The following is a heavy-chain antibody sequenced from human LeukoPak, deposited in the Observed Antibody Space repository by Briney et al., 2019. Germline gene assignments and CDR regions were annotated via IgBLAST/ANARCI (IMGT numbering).Heavy chain of an antibody. CDR1: GGSISSYY. CDR2: IYYSGST. V-gene: IGHV4-59*01. CDR3: ARDSAYYYDSSGYHGGFDY. Sequence: SETLSLTRTVSGGSISSYYWSWIRQPPGKGLEWIGYIYYSGSTNYNPSLKSRVTISVDTSKNQFSLKLSSVTAADTAVYYCARDSAYYYDSSGYHGGFDYWGQGTLVTVSS. J-gene: IGHJ4*02. D-gene: IGHD3-22*01.